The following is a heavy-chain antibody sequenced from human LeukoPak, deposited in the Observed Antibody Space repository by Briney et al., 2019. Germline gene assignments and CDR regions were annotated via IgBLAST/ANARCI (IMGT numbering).Heavy chain of an antibody. CDR2: MNPNSGNT. CDR1: GYTFTSYD. V-gene: IGHV1-8*01. D-gene: IGHD5-12*01. J-gene: IGHJ4*02. Sequence: ASVKVSCKASGYTFTSYDVNWVRQGTGQGLEWMGWMNPNSGNTGYAQKFQGRVTMTRDTSISTAYMELSSLRSEDTAVYYCARGRRATTGGFDYWGQGTLVTVSS. CDR3: ARGRRATTGGFDY.